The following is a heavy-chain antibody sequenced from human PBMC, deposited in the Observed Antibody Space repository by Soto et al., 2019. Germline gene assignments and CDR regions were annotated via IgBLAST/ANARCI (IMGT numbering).Heavy chain of an antibody. Sequence: GGSLRLSCAASGFTFSSYWMSWVRQAPGKGLEWVANIKQDGSEKYYVDSVKGRFTISRDNAKNSLYLQMNSLRAEDTAVYYCASPIIAAAGTETEYWGQGTLVTVSS. CDR3: ASPIIAAAGTETEY. CDR2: IKQDGSEK. V-gene: IGHV3-7*01. J-gene: IGHJ4*02. D-gene: IGHD6-13*01. CDR1: GFTFSSYW.